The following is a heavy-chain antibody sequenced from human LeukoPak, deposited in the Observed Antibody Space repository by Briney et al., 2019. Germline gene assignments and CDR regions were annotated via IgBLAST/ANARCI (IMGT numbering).Heavy chain of an antibody. Sequence: SETLSLTCAVYGGSFSGYYWSWIRQPPGKGLEWIGEINHSGSTNYNPSLKSRVTISVDTSKNQFSLKLSSVTAADTVVYYCARPTYDILTGYRKGYFDYWGQGTLVTVSS. CDR3: ARPTYDILTGYRKGYFDY. CDR1: GGSFSGYY. V-gene: IGHV4-34*01. D-gene: IGHD3-9*01. J-gene: IGHJ4*02. CDR2: INHSGST.